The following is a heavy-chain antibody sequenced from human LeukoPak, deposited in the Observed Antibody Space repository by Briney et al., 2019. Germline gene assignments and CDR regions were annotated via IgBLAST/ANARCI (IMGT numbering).Heavy chain of an antibody. V-gene: IGHV3-64D*09. CDR3: GRGYSFGPYGMDV. CDR1: GFPFNSYA. D-gene: IGHD2-15*01. J-gene: IGHJ6*04. Sequence: GGSPRLSCSASGFPFNSYAIHWVRQAARKGLEYVSAISDSGGRTYYAGSVKGRFTISRDNSKTMLYLQMSSLRAQGTALYFGGRGYSFGPYGMDVWGGGRTVSVSS. CDR2: ISDSGGRT.